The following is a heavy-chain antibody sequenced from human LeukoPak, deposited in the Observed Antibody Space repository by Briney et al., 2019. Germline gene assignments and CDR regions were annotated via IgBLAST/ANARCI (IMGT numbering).Heavy chain of an antibody. V-gene: IGHV1-18*01. J-gene: IGHJ4*02. CDR3: ARGRDSSGSINFDY. D-gene: IGHD3-22*01. CDR2: ISAYNGNT. CDR1: GYTFTRYG. Sequence: ASVKVSCKTSGYTFTRYGISWVRQAPGQGLEWMGWISAYNGNTNYAQKLQGRVTMTTDTSTSTAYMELRSLRSDDTAVYYCARGRDSSGSINFDYWGQGTLVTVSS.